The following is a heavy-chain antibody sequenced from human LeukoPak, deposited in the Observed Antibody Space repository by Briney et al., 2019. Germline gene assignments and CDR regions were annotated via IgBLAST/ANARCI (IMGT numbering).Heavy chain of an antibody. CDR1: GGSISSYY. Sequence: PSETLSLTCTVSGGSISSYYWSWIRQPPGKGLEWIGCIYYSGSTNYNPSLKSRVTISVDTSKNQFSLKLSSVTAADTAVYYCAASGYYYYYYYMDVWGKGTTVTISS. CDR2: IYYSGST. J-gene: IGHJ6*03. V-gene: IGHV4-59*01. D-gene: IGHD3-22*01. CDR3: AASGYYYYYYYMDV.